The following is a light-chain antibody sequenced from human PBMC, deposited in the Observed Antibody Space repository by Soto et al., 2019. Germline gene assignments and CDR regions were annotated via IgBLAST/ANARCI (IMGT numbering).Light chain of an antibody. Sequence: DIQMTQSPSTLSASVGDTVTVTCRASQSVSGWLAWYQQKPGKAPKLLIYDASNLDSGVPSRFSGSGSGTEFSLTISNLQPDDCATYYCQQYENYWTFGQGTKVDI. CDR1: QSVSGW. CDR2: DAS. CDR3: QQYENYWT. J-gene: IGKJ1*01. V-gene: IGKV1-5*01.